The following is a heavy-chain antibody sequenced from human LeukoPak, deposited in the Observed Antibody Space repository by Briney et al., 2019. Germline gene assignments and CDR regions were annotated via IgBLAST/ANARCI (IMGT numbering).Heavy chain of an antibody. J-gene: IGHJ3*02. Sequence: SETLSLTCTVSGGSISTYHWSWIRQSPRKGLEWIGYFYYNGDTKYNPSLKSRVVISADTSQNQLSLMLRSVTAPDTALYYCARELGGGFDIWGQGIMVIVSS. CDR3: ARELGGGFDI. V-gene: IGHV4-59*01. CDR2: FYYNGDT. D-gene: IGHD4-23*01. CDR1: GGSISTYH.